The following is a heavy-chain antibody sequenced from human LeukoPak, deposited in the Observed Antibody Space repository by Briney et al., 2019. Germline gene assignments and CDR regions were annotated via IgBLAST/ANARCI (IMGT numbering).Heavy chain of an antibody. Sequence: PSETLSLTCAVYGGSFSGYYWSWIRQPPGKGLQWIGESNHSGNTNSNPSLKSRVTMSVDTSKNQFSLKLSSLTAADTAMYYCARREPHGDYGGKIRYYYYMDVWGKGTTITISS. CDR3: ARREPHGDYGGKIRYYYYMDV. D-gene: IGHD4-23*01. J-gene: IGHJ6*03. CDR1: GGSFSGYY. V-gene: IGHV4-34*01. CDR2: SNHSGNT.